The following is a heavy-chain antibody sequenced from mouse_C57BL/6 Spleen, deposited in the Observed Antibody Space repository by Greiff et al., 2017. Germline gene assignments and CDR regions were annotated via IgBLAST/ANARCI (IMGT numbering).Heavy chain of an antibody. CDR2: ISSGGDYI. Sequence: EVQLQESGEGLVKPGGSLKLSCAASGFTFSSYAMSWVRQTPEKRLEWVAYISSGGDYIYYADTVKGRFTISRDNARNTLYLQMSSLKSEDTAMYYCTPGWDGYYGFAYWGQGTLVTVSA. V-gene: IGHV5-9-1*02. J-gene: IGHJ3*01. CDR3: TPGWDGYYGFAY. CDR1: GFTFSSYA. D-gene: IGHD2-3*01.